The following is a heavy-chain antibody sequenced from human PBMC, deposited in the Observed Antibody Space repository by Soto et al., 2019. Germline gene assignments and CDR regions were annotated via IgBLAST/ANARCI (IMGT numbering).Heavy chain of an antibody. V-gene: IGHV3-23*01. CDR1: GFTFSGYA. Sequence: EVQLLGSGGGSVQPGGSLRLSCAASGFTFSGYAMSWVRQAPGKVLEWVSSISATDGRTYYRDSVKGRFTISRDNAKNTLFLQMSSLRAEDTAIYYCARFSKCGGDCPLDYWGQGTMVTVSS. CDR2: ISATDGRT. CDR3: ARFSKCGGDCPLDY. J-gene: IGHJ4*02. D-gene: IGHD2-21*01.